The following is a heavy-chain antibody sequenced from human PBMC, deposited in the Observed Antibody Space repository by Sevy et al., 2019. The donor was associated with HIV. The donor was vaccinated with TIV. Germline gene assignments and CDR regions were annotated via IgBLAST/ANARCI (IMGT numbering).Heavy chain of an antibody. Sequence: SETLSLTCTVSGGFISNYYWSWIRQPPGKALQWIGYVFYTGNTNYNPSLKGRVTISVDTSKTKLSLKLSSVTAADTAVYYCARGGPLYSEKWYYFDYWGQGTLVTVSS. CDR2: VFYTGNT. D-gene: IGHD2-15*01. CDR3: ARGGPLYSEKWYYFDY. J-gene: IGHJ4*02. V-gene: IGHV4-59*12. CDR1: GGFISNYY.